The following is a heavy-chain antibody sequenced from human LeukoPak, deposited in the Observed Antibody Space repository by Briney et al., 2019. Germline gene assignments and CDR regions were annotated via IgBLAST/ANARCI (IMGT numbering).Heavy chain of an antibody. CDR1: GFTFGPYT. CDR3: APGAFDI. V-gene: IGHV3-48*04. J-gene: IGHJ3*02. CDR2: ISSSSSTI. Sequence: GGSLRLSCAASGFTFGPYTMNWVRQAPGKGLEWVSYISSSSSTIYYADSVKGRFTISRDNAKNSLYLQMNSLRAEDTAVYYCAPGAFDIWGQGTMVTVSS.